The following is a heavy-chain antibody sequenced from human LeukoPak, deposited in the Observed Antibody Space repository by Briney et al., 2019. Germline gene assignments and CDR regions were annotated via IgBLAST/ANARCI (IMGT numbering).Heavy chain of an antibody. CDR1: GLTFGNYG. J-gene: IGHJ4*02. CDR3: AEVESSYCRI. D-gene: IGHD3-10*01. Sequence: GGSLRLSCVASGLTFGNYGMNWVRQAPGKGLGWVSSIGGSGSTTYYADSVRGRFTISRDNSKNSMYLQMSSLRAEDTAIYYCAEVESSYCRIWGQGTLVTVSS. CDR2: IGGSGSTT. V-gene: IGHV3-23*01.